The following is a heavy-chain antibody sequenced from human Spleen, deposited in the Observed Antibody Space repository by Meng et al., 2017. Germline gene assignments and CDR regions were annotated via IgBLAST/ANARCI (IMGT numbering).Heavy chain of an antibody. CDR3: ARVEVGITSGDY. CDR2: IGTYNGNT. D-gene: IGHD2-21*01. Sequence: QVQLVQSGAEVRKPGASVKGSCKASDYTLTTYDINGVRQAPGQGLEWMGWIGTYNGNTSYTQMLQDRVTMTTDTSTSTAYMELRSLRSDDTAVFLCARVEVGITSGDYWGQGTLVTVSS. CDR1: DYTLTTYD. V-gene: IGHV1-18*01. J-gene: IGHJ4*02.